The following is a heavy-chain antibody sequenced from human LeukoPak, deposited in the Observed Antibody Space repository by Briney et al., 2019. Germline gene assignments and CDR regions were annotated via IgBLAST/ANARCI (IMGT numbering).Heavy chain of an antibody. J-gene: IGHJ5*02. V-gene: IGHV1-18*01. D-gene: IGHD3-3*01. CDR1: GYTFTSYG. CDR2: ISAYNGNT. CDR3: ARGRAAAQITIFGVATYNWFDP. Sequence: GASVKVSCKASGYTFTSYGISWVRQAPGQGLEWMGWISAYNGNTNYAQKLQGRVTMTRNTSISAAYMELSSLRSEDTAVYYCARGRAAAQITIFGVATYNWFDPWGQGTLVTVSS.